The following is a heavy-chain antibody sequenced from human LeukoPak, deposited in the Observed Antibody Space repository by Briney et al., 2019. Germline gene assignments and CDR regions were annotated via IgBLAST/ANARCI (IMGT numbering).Heavy chain of an antibody. CDR3: ARDQSTVTTAAWYFDL. CDR2: ISHSGTT. J-gene: IGHJ2*01. D-gene: IGHD4-17*01. CDR1: GFPVSSGYY. Sequence: SETLSLTCAVSGFPVSSGYYWNWIRQPPGKGLEWIGDISHSGTTNYKPSLKSRVTISADTSKNQFSLKLSSVTAADTAVYYCARDQSTVTTAAWYFDLWGRGTLVTVSS. V-gene: IGHV4-38-2*02.